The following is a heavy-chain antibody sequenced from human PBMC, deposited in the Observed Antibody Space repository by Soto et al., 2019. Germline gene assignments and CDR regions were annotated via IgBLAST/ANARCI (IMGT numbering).Heavy chain of an antibody. D-gene: IGHD6-19*01. CDR2: INSDGSTT. CDR3: ARGYSSGPDY. V-gene: IGHV3-74*01. J-gene: IGHJ4*02. CDR1: GFTFSNHC. Sequence: EVQLVESGGGLVQPGGSLRLSCAASGFTFSNHCMHWVRQAPGKGLVWVSRINSDGSTTTYADSVKVRFTISRDNAKNTLYLQLNSLRAEDTALYYCARGYSSGPDYWGQGTLVTVSS.